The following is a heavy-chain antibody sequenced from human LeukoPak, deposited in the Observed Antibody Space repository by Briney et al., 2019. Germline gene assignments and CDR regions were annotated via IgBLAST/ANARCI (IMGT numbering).Heavy chain of an antibody. CDR2: ISYDGSNK. CDR3: ARAQSGSYYQY. D-gene: IGHD1-26*01. V-gene: IGHV3-30-3*01. CDR1: EFTFSSHA. J-gene: IGHJ4*02. Sequence: GGSLRLSCVASEFTFSSHAMNWVRQAPGKGLEWVAVISYDGSNKYYADSVKGRFTISRDNSKNTLYLQMNSLRAEDTAVYYCARAQSGSYYQYWGQGTLVTVSS.